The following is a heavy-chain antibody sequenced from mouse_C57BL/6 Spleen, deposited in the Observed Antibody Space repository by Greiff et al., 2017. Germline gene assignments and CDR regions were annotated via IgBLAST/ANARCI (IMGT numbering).Heavy chain of an antibody. CDR1: GYAFSSSW. CDR3: ARTGNEGLAY. CDR2: IYPGAGDT. J-gene: IGHJ3*01. Sequence: QVHVKQSGPELVKPGASVTISCKASGYAFSSSWMNWVKQRPGKGLEWIGRIYPGAGDTNYNGKFKGKATLTADKSSSTAYMRLSSQTSEDSAVYFCARTGNEGLAYWGQGTLVTVSA. V-gene: IGHV1-82*01. D-gene: IGHD4-1*01.